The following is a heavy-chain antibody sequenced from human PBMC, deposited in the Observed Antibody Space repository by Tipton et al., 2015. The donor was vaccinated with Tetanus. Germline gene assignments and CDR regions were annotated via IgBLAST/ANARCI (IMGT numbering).Heavy chain of an antibody. D-gene: IGHD1-7*01. CDR3: ARANYDSSKKGPFDS. Sequence: GLVKPSETLSLTCTVTRGPISSYSWGWIRQPPGQGLEWIGYIYQTGSTYFNPSLKSRLTMSFKMSKNQFSLKLTSVTAADTAVYYCARANYDSSKKGPFDSWGQGSLVIVSS. V-gene: IGHV4-59*12. J-gene: IGHJ4*02. CDR1: RGPISSYS. CDR2: IYQTGST.